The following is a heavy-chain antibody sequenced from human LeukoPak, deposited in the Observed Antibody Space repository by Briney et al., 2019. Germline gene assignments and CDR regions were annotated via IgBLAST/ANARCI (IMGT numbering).Heavy chain of an antibody. Sequence: GGSLRLSCAASGFTFSGYSMNWVRQAPGEGLEWVSSITGSGSYTYYADSVKGRFTISRDSAKNSLYLQMNSLRAEDTAVYYCATSDSSGYYFSYYWGQGTLVTVSS. D-gene: IGHD3-22*01. CDR3: ATSDSSGYYFSYY. V-gene: IGHV3-21*01. CDR2: ITGSGSYT. CDR1: GFTFSGYS. J-gene: IGHJ4*02.